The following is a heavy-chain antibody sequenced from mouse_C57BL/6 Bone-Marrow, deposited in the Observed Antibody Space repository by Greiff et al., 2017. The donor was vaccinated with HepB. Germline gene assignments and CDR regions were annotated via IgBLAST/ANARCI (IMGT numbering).Heavy chain of an antibody. CDR1: GYTFTDYW. D-gene: IGHD1-1*01. J-gene: IGHJ3*01. Sequence: VKLQQSGAELVRPGASVKMSCKASGYTFTDYWIGWAKQRPGKGLEWIGDIYPGDGCTNYNEKFKGKATLTADKSSSTAYMQFSSLTSEDSAIYYGARRDNYGSSYASWFAYWAKGLWSLSLQ. CDR2: IYPGDGCT. CDR3: ARRDNYGSSYASWFAY. V-gene: IGHV1-63*01.